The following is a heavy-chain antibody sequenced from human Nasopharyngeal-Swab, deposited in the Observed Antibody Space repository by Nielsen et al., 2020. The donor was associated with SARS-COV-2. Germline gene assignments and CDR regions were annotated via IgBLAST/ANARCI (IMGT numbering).Heavy chain of an antibody. CDR3: ARGVPYYDFWSGYYMGDYYYGMDV. Sequence: ASVKVSCKASGYTFTSYDINWVRQATGQGLEWMGWMNPNSGNTGYAQKFQGRVTMTTDTSTSTAYMELSSLRSEDTAVYYCARGVPYYDFWSGYYMGDYYYGMDVWGQGTTVTVSS. J-gene: IGHJ6*02. V-gene: IGHV1-8*01. CDR2: MNPNSGNT. CDR1: GYTFTSYD. D-gene: IGHD3-3*01.